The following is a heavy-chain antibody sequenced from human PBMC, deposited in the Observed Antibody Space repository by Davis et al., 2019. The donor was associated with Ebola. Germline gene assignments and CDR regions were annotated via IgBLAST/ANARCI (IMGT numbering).Heavy chain of an antibody. CDR1: GRSFSGYY. D-gene: IGHD2-15*01. CDR2: INHSGST. CDR3: ARVTIVVVVAAKRLDYGMDV. V-gene: IGHV4-34*01. J-gene: IGHJ6*02. Sequence: PSETLSLTCAVYGRSFSGYYWSWIRQPPGKGLEWIGEINHSGSTNYNPSLKSRVTISVDTSKNQFSLKLSSVTAADTAVYYCARVTIVVVVAAKRLDYGMDVWGQGTTVIVSS.